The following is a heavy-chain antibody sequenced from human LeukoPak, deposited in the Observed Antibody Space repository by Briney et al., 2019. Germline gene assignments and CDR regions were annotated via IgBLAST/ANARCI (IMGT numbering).Heavy chain of an antibody. CDR3: ARGRDGYNNWFDP. CDR1: GGSISSSSYY. V-gene: IGHV4-39*07. J-gene: IGHJ5*02. CDR2: IYYSGST. D-gene: IGHD5-24*01. Sequence: PSETLSLTCTVSGGSISSSSYYWGWIRQPPGKGLEWIGSIYYSGSTYYNPSLKSRVTISVDTSKNQFSLKLSSVTAADTAVYYCARGRDGYNNWFDPWGQGTLVTVSS.